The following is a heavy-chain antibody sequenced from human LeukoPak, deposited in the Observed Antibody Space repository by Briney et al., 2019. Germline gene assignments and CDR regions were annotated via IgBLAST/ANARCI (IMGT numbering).Heavy chain of an antibody. Sequence: GGSLRLSCAASGFTFSSYAMSWVRQAPGKGLEWVSAISGSGGSTYYADSVKGRFTISRDNSKNTLYLQMNSLRAEDTAVYYCAKSVASLYSAQGWFDPWGQGTLVTVSS. CDR2: ISGSGGST. J-gene: IGHJ5*02. D-gene: IGHD2-15*01. CDR3: AKSVASLYSAQGWFDP. V-gene: IGHV3-23*01. CDR1: GFTFSSYA.